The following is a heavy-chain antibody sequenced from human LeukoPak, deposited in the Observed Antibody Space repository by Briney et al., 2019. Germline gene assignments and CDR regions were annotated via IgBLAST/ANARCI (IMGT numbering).Heavy chain of an antibody. CDR2: IYSGGSI. V-gene: IGHV3-66*01. Sequence: GGSLRLSCAASGLNVSSNYMSWVRQAPGKGLEWVSVIYSGGSIYYADSVKGRFIISRDNSKNTLYLQMNSLRAEDTAAYYCAKNSYGYYFDYWGQGTLVTVSS. D-gene: IGHD5-18*01. J-gene: IGHJ4*02. CDR3: AKNSYGYYFDY. CDR1: GLNVSSNY.